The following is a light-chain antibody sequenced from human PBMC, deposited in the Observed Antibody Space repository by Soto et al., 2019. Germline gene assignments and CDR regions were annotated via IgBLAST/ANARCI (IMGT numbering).Light chain of an antibody. V-gene: IGKV3-20*01. CDR2: GAS. J-gene: IGKJ1*01. Sequence: EIVLTQSPGTLSLSPGERATLSCRASQSVSSSYLAWYQQKPGQAPRLLIYGASSRATGIPDRFSGSGSGTDFTLTISRLEPEDFAVYYCQHQKTFGQGTKVEI. CDR3: QHQKT. CDR1: QSVSSSY.